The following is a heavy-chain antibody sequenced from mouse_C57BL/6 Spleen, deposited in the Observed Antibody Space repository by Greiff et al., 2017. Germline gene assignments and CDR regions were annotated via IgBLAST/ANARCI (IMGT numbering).Heavy chain of an antibody. V-gene: IGHV1-26*01. J-gene: IGHJ2*01. D-gene: IGHD1-1*01. CDR2: INPNNGGT. CDR1: GYTFTDYY. CDR3: ARGSSPYYFDY. Sequence: EVQLQQSGPELVKPGASVKISCKASGYTFTDYYMNWVKQSHGKSLEWIGDINPNNGGTSYNQKFKGKATLTVDKSSSTAYMELRSLTSEDSAVYYCARGSSPYYFDYWGQGTTLTVSS.